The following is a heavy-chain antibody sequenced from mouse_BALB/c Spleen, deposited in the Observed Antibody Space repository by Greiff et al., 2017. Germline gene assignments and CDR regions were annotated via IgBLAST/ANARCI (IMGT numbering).Heavy chain of an antibody. J-gene: IGHJ2*01. CDR3: ARHYYGPLDY. CDR1: GFAFSSYD. Sequence: EVQLVESGGGLVKPGGSLKLSCAASGFAFSSYDMSWVRQTPEKRLEWVAYISSGGGSTYYPDTVKGRFTISRDNAKNTLYLQMSSLKSEDTAMYYCARHYYGPLDYWGQGTTLTVSS. V-gene: IGHV5-12-1*01. D-gene: IGHD1-1*01. CDR2: ISSGGGST.